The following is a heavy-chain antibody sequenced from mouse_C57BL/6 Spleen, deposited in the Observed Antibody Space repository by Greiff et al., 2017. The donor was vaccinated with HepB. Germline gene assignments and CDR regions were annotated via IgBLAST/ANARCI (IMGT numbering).Heavy chain of an antibody. J-gene: IGHJ4*01. CDR3: ARENYSNYRAMDY. Sequence: EVQLQQSGPELVKPGASVKMSCKASGYTFTDYNMHWVKQSHGKSLEWIGYINPNNGGTSYNQKFKGKATLTVNKSSSTAYMELRSLTSEDSAVYYCARENYSNYRAMDYWGQGTSVTVSS. CDR1: GYTFTDYN. V-gene: IGHV1-22*01. D-gene: IGHD2-5*01. CDR2: INPNNGGT.